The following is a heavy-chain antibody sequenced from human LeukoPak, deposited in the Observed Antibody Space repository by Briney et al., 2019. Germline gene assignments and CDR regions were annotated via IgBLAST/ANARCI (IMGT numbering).Heavy chain of an antibody. Sequence: GGSLRLSCEASGFTFSNYWMSWVRQAPGKGLEWVANISPDGSAAFYVDSVKGRVTTSRDNAKNSLYLQMFSLRAEDTAVCYCARSVDYWGQGTLVTVSS. V-gene: IGHV3-7*01. CDR3: ARSVDY. CDR1: GFTFSNYW. CDR2: ISPDGSAA. J-gene: IGHJ4*02.